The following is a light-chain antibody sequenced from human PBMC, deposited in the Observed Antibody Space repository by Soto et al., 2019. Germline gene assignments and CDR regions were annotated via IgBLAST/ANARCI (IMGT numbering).Light chain of an antibody. CDR1: SSNIGAGYD. CDR3: QSYDSSLSTYV. Sequence: VLTQPPSVSGAPGQRVTISCTGSSSNIGAGYDVHWYQQLPGPAPKLLIYGNSNRPSGVPDRFSGSKSGTSASLAITGLQAEDEADYYCQSYDSSLSTYVFGTGTKLTVL. V-gene: IGLV1-40*01. CDR2: GNS. J-gene: IGLJ1*01.